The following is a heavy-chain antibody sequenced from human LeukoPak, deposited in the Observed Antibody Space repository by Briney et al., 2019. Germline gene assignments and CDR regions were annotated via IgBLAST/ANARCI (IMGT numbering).Heavy chain of an antibody. CDR3: AKETAYQFDY. CDR2: IYGSGTT. V-gene: IGHV3-23*01. CDR1: GFTFSSYV. J-gene: IGHJ4*02. Sequence: GGSLRLSCAASGFTFSSYVMSWGRQAPGKGLEWVSGIYGSGTTYYADSVKGRFTISRDNSKNTVDLQMNSLRAEDTAVYYCAKETAYQFDYWGQGTLVTVSS.